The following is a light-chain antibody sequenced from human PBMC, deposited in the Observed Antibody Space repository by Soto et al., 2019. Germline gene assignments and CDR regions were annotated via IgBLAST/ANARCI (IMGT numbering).Light chain of an antibody. CDR1: SSDVGGYNY. V-gene: IGLV2-14*01. CDR2: EVS. Sequence: QSALTQPPSASGSLGQSVTFSCTGTSSDVGGYNYVSWSQQHPGKAPQLMIYEVSNRPSGVSNRFSGSKSGNTASLTISGLQAEDEADYYCSSYTSSSTYVFGTGTKVTVL. J-gene: IGLJ1*01. CDR3: SSYTSSSTYV.